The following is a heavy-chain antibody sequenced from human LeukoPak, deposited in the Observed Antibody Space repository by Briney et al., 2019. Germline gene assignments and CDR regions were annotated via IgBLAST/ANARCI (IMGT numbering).Heavy chain of an antibody. CDR1: GYTFTSYA. J-gene: IGHJ3*02. V-gene: IGHV1-18*01. CDR3: ARDRGASYYYGSGSYIGAFDI. D-gene: IGHD3-10*01. Sequence: ASVKVSCTASGYTFTSYAITWVRQAPGQGLEWMGWISVYNGHTNYAQKLQARVTMTTDTSTSTAYMELRSLRSDDTAVYYCARDRGASYYYGSGSYIGAFDIWGQGTMVIVSS. CDR2: ISVYNGHT.